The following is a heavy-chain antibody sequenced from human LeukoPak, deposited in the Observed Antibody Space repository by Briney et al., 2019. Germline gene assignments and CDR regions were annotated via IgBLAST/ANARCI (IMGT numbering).Heavy chain of an antibody. Sequence: GGSLRLSCAASGFTFSSYAMSWVRQAPGKGLEWVSVISGSGGATYYADSVKGRFTISRDNSKNTLYLQMHSLRAEDTAVYYCAKDGVATITFDSWGQGTLVTVSS. D-gene: IGHD5-12*01. J-gene: IGHJ4*02. CDR2: ISGSGGAT. CDR1: GFTFSSYA. CDR3: AKDGVATITFDS. V-gene: IGHV3-23*01.